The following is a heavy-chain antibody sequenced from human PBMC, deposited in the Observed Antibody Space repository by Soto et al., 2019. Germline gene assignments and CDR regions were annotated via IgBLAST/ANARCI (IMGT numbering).Heavy chain of an antibody. CDR2: ISGSSSTI. CDR3: ARDVDWVLYDY. V-gene: IGHV3-48*01. Sequence: GSLRLSCAASGFTYSTYNMNWVRLAPGKGLEWVSYISGSSSTIYYADSVKGRFTISRDNAKNSLYLQMNSLRVDDTAVYYCARDVDWVLYDYWGQGTLVTVSS. D-gene: IGHD3-9*01. J-gene: IGHJ4*02. CDR1: GFTYSTYN.